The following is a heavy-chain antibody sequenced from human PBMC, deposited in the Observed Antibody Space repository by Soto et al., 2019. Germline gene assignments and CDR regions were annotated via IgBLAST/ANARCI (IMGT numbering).Heavy chain of an antibody. V-gene: IGHV2-5*02. J-gene: IGHJ4*02. D-gene: IGHD1-1*01. CDR1: GFALSTDGVG. CDR3: AHRRRDRYNWDGGNFDY. Sequence: QITLKESGPTRVKPTQTLALTCTFSGFALSTDGVGVGWLRQPSGKALEWLGFIYWDDDNRYSPSLKSRLTCTKDTSNNQVVLTMTNMDPVDSATYYCAHRRRDRYNWDGGNFDYWGQGILVTVSS. CDR2: IYWDDDN.